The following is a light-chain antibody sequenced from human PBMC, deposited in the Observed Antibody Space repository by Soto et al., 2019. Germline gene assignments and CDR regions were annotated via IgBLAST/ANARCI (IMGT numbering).Light chain of an antibody. CDR3: LQDYNYPRT. Sequence: AIQMTQPPSSLSVSVGDRVTITCRASQGIRNDLGWYQKKPGKAPKLLIYGASSLQSGVSSRFSGSGSGTDFTLTIISLLPEDFATYYCLQDYNYPRTFGQGTKVDIK. V-gene: IGKV1-6*01. CDR1: QGIRND. CDR2: GAS. J-gene: IGKJ1*01.